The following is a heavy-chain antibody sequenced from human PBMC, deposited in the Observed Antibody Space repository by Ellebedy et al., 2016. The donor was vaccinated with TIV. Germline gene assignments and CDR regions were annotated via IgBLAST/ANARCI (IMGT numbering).Heavy chain of an antibody. CDR3: ARVGNYYGGKPSYYFDY. Sequence: AASVKVSCKASGGTFSSYGISWVRQAPGQGLEWKGWIIPILGKANYAQKFQGRVTITADESTYTAYMELSSLRPEDTAVYYCARVGNYYGGKPSYYFDYWGQGTLVTVSS. CDR1: GGTFSSYG. CDR2: IIPILGKA. V-gene: IGHV1-69*10. J-gene: IGHJ4*02. D-gene: IGHD4-23*01.